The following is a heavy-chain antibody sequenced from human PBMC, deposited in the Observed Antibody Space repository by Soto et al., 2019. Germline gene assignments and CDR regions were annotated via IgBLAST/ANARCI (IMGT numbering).Heavy chain of an antibody. CDR3: ARVLGEAYCGGDCYGGPGGMDV. D-gene: IGHD2-21*02. Sequence: GGSLRLSCAASGFTFSSYSMNWVRQAPGKGLEWVAVISYDGSNKYYADSVKGRFTISRDNSKNTLYLQMNSLRAEYTAVCYCARVLGEAYCGGDCYGGPGGMDVWGQGTTVTVS. J-gene: IGHJ6*02. CDR2: ISYDGSNK. V-gene: IGHV3-30*03. CDR1: GFTFSSYS.